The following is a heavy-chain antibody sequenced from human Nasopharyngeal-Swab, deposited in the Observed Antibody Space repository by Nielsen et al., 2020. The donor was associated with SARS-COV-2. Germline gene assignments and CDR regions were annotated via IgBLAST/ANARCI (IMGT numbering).Heavy chain of an antibody. Sequence: GESLKISCSASGFTFSSYAMHWVRQAPGKGLEWVSYISSSSSTIYYADSVKGRFTISRDNSKNTLYLQMNSLRAEDTAVYYCASHYGSGSLPLDYWGQGTLVTVSS. CDR1: GFTFSSYA. D-gene: IGHD3-10*01. CDR2: ISSSSSTI. J-gene: IGHJ4*02. CDR3: ASHYGSGSLPLDY. V-gene: IGHV3-48*01.